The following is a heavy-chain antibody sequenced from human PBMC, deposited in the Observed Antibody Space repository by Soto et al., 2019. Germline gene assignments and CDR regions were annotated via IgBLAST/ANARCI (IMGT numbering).Heavy chain of an antibody. D-gene: IGHD2-15*01. CDR2: VSIGGST. J-gene: IGHJ4*02. CDR1: GFPFSSYA. V-gene: IGHV3-23*01. CDR3: AKRRGAGGHFDY. Sequence: PGGSLRLSFAASGFPFSSYAMGWVRQGPGKGLEWVAVVSIGGSTHYADSVRGRFTISRDNSKNTLSLQMNSLTAEDTAVYFCAKRRGAGGHFDYWGQRALVTVSS.